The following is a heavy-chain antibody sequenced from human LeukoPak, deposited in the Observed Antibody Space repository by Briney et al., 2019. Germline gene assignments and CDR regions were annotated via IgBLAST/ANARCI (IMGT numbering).Heavy chain of an antibody. J-gene: IGHJ1*01. V-gene: IGHV3-23*01. CDR1: GFTFSNAW. D-gene: IGHD3-22*01. CDR3: AKAFYDSSGYYYEGYFQH. CDR2: ISGSGGNT. Sequence: GGSLRLSCAASGFTFSNAWMSWVRQAPGKGLEWVSAISGSGGNTKHADSVKGRFTISRDNSKNTLYLQMNSLRAEDTAVYYCAKAFYDSSGYYYEGYFQHWGQGTLVTVSS.